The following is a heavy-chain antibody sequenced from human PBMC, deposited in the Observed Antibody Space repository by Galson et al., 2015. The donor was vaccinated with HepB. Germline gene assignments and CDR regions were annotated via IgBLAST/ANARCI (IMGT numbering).Heavy chain of an antibody. D-gene: IGHD1-14*01. J-gene: IGHJ3*02. Sequence: SETLSLTCTASGGSVSGGDYYWNWIRQPPGQGLEWLAYIRSRGSTTMYTPSLKSRVTISLDTSKNAFSLKLDSATAADTALYFCARDFLGTTSRHAAFDIWGQGTAVTVSS. V-gene: IGHV4-61*03. CDR2: IRSRGST. CDR1: GGSVSGGDYY. CDR3: ARDFLGTTSRHAAFDI.